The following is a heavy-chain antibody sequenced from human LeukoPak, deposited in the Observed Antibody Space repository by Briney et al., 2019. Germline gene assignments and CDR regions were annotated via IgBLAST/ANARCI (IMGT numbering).Heavy chain of an antibody. CDR1: GFTFSSYA. CDR2: ISYDGSNK. V-gene: IGHV3-30*04. D-gene: IGHD1-1*01. Sequence: GGSLRLSCAASGFTFSSYAMHWVRQAPGKGLEWVAVISYDGSNKYYADSVKGRFTISRDNSKNTLYLQMNSLRAEDTAVYYCARETKSGGFFDYWGQGTLVTVSS. J-gene: IGHJ4*02. CDR3: ARETKSGGFFDY.